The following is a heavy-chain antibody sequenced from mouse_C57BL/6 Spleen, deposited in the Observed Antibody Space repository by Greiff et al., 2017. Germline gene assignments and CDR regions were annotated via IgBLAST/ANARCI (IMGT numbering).Heavy chain of an antibody. V-gene: IGHV1-42*01. D-gene: IGHD1-1*01. CDR2: INPSTGGT. J-gene: IGHJ1*03. CDR1: GYSFTGYY. Sequence: VQLKESGPELVKPGASVKISCKASGYSFTGYYMNWVKQSPEKSLEWIGEINPSTGGTTYNQKFKAKATLTVDKSSSTAYMQLKSLTSEDSAVYYCARDYYGSSNFDVWGTGTTVTVSS. CDR3: ARDYYGSSNFDV.